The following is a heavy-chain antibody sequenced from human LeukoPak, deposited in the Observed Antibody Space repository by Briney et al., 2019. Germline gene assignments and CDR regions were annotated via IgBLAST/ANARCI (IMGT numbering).Heavy chain of an antibody. J-gene: IGHJ4*02. D-gene: IGHD4/OR15-4a*01. Sequence: PSETLSPTCTVSGGSISSYYWSWIRQPPGKGLEWIGYIYYSGSTNYNPSLKSRVTISVDTSKNQFSLKLSSVTAADTAVYYCARDPSGPYGGPFDYWGQGTLVTVSS. CDR1: GGSISSYY. V-gene: IGHV4-59*01. CDR3: ARDPSGPYGGPFDY. CDR2: IYYSGST.